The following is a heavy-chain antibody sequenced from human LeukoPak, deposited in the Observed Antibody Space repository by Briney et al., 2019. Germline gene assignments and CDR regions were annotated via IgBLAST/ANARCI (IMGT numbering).Heavy chain of an antibody. Sequence: SETLSLTCAVYGGSFSGYYWSWIRQPPGKGLEWLGEINHSGSTNYNPSLKSRVTILVDTSKNQFSLRLSSVTAADTAVYYCARHVQDLGIKVWGQGTTVTVSS. CDR2: INHSGST. CDR1: GGSFSGYY. CDR3: ARHVQDLGIKV. J-gene: IGHJ6*02. V-gene: IGHV4-34*01.